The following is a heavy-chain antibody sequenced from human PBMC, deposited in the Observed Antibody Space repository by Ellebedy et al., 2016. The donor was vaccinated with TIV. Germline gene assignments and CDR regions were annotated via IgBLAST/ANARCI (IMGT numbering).Heavy chain of an antibody. D-gene: IGHD2-2*01. V-gene: IGHV1-24*01. CDR1: GYTLTELS. J-gene: IGHJ6*02. CDR3: ARDDCASTSCQDYYYYGMDV. Sequence: ASVKVSXXVSGYTLTELSMHWVRQAPGKGLEWMGGFDPEDGETIYAQKFQGRVTMTEDTSTDTAYMELSSLRSEDTAVYYCARDDCASTSCQDYYYYGMDVWGQGTTVTVSS. CDR2: FDPEDGET.